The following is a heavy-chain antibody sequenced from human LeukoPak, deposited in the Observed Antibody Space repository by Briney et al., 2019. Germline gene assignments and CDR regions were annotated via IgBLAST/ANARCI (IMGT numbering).Heavy chain of an antibody. CDR1: GYTFTGYY. D-gene: IGHD3-9*01. Sequence: ASVKVSCKASGYTFTGYYMHWVRQAPGQGLEWMGWINPNSGGTNYAQKFQGWVTMTRNTSISTAYMELSRLRSDDTAVYYCARASLRYFDWSDYYGMDVWGQGTTVTVSS. V-gene: IGHV1-2*04. CDR3: ARASLRYFDWSDYYGMDV. J-gene: IGHJ6*02. CDR2: INPNSGGT.